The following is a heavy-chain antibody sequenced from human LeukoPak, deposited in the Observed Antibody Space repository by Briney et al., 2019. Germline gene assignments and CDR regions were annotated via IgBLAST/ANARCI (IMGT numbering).Heavy chain of an antibody. V-gene: IGHV1-18*01. CDR2: ISAYNGNT. CDR1: GYTFTTYG. J-gene: IGHJ4*01. CDR3: ARFKAYYDSSGYPDY. Sequence: ASVKVSCKASGYTFTTYGISWVRQAPGQGLEWMGWISAYNGNTNYAQKLQGRVTMTTDTSTSTAYMELRSLRSDDTAVYYCARFKAYYDSSGYPDYWGQGTLVTVS. D-gene: IGHD3-22*01.